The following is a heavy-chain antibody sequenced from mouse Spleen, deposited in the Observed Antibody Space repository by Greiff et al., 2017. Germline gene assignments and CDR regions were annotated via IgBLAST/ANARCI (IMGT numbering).Heavy chain of an antibody. CDR2: IYPGDGDT. V-gene: IGHV1-82*01. CDR1: GYAFSSSW. Sequence: QVQLQQSGPELVKPGASVKISCKASGYAFSSSWMNWVKQRPGKGLEWIGRIYPGDGDTNYNGKFKGKATLTADKSSSTAYMQLSSLTSEDSAVYFCARRELTGDYWGQGTTLTVSS. CDR3: ARRELTGDY. J-gene: IGHJ2*01. D-gene: IGHD4-1*01.